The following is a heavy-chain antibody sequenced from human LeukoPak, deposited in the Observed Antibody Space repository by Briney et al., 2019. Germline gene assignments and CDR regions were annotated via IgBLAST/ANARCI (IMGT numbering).Heavy chain of an antibody. Sequence: SETLSLTCAVYGGSFSGYFWSWIRQPPGKGLEWIGEINHSGSTNYNPSLKSRVTISVDTSKNQFSLKLSSVTAADTAVYCCATIGSTYGGNSRRNYWGQGTLVTVSS. J-gene: IGHJ4*02. D-gene: IGHD4-23*01. CDR2: INHSGST. CDR1: GGSFSGYF. V-gene: IGHV4-34*01. CDR3: ATIGSTYGGNSRRNY.